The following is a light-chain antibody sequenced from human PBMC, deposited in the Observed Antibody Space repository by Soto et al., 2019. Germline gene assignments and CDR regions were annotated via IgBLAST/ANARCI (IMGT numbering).Light chain of an antibody. CDR1: QSIYNY. J-gene: IGKJ1*01. V-gene: IGKV1-39*01. CDR3: QQSYSSPPT. CDR2: AAS. Sequence: DIQMTQSPSSLSASIGDRVNIACRASQSIYNYLNWYQQKPGKAPRLLIYAASNLQSGVPSRFSGSRSGPDFTLTISSLQPEDFATYYCQQSYSSPPTFGQGTKVDIK.